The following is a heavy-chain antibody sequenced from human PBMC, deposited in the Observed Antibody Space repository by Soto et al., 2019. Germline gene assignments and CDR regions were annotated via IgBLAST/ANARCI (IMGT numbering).Heavy chain of an antibody. CDR1: GGSITSYH. CDR2: IYYSGST. D-gene: IGHD1-7*01. J-gene: IGHJ5*02. V-gene: IGHV4-59*01. Sequence: SETLSLTCVVSGGSITSYHWSWIRQFPGKGLEWIGYIYYSGSTNYNPSLKSRVTISVDTSKNQFSLKLSSVTAADTAVYYCARGGLELHWFDPWGQGTLVTVSS. CDR3: ARGGLELHWFDP.